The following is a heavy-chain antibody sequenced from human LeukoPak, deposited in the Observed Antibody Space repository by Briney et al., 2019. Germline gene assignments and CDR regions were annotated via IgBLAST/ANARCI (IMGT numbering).Heavy chain of an antibody. CDR3: ARQHRYCSPATCSFKHFDY. V-gene: IGHV3-11*04. D-gene: IGHD3-16*02. CDR1: GFTFSDDY. J-gene: IGHJ4*02. Sequence: AGGSLRLSCAASGFTFSDDYMSWIRQAPGKGLEWLAYISGSGSTMYYADSVTGRFTISRDNAKNSLYLQMNSLGAEDTAVYYCARQHRYCSPATCSFKHFDYWGQGTLVTVSS. CDR2: ISGSGSTM.